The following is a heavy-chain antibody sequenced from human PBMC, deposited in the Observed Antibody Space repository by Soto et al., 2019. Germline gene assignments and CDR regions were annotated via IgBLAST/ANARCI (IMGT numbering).Heavy chain of an antibody. CDR2: ISTHNGKT. Sequence: QVQLVQSGAEMKKPGASVRVSCKASGYTFTAYGITWVRQVPGQGLQYMGWISTHNGKTNYAQKFQGRVILTTDKSTSTAYMELRALTSDDTAVYYCARGVAVAAVYYFDYWGQGTLVTVSS. J-gene: IGHJ4*02. V-gene: IGHV1-18*04. CDR3: ARGVAVAAVYYFDY. D-gene: IGHD6-19*01. CDR1: GYTFTAYG.